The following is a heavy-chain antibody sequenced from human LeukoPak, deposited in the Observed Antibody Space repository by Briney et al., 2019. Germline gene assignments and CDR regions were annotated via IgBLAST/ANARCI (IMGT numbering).Heavy chain of an antibody. V-gene: IGHV3-30*02. Sequence: GGSLRLSCAASGFTFSSYGMHWVRQAPGKGLEWVAFIRYDGSNKYYADSVKGRFTISRDNSKNTLYLQMNSLRAEDTAVYYCAKDLGGGSYFSSNFDYWGQGTLVTVSS. CDR3: AKDLGGGSYFSSNFDY. J-gene: IGHJ4*02. CDR2: IRYDGSNK. CDR1: GFTFSSYG. D-gene: IGHD1-26*01.